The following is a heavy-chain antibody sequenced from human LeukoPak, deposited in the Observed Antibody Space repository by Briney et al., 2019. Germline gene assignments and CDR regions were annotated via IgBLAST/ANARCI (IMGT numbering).Heavy chain of an antibody. CDR3: ARSTAGGGLESDY. CDR1: GYTFTSYG. CDR2: ISAYNGNT. V-gene: IGHV1-18*01. Sequence: GASVKVSCKASGYTFTSYGISWVRQAPGQGLEWMGWISAYNGNTNYAQKLQGRVTMTTDTSTSTAHMELRSLRSDDTAVYYCARSTAGGGLESDYWGQGTLVTVSS. J-gene: IGHJ4*02. D-gene: IGHD2-2*01.